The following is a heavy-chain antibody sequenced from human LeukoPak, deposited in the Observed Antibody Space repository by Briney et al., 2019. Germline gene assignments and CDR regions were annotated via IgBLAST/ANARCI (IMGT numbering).Heavy chain of an antibody. CDR1: GFTFSSYA. D-gene: IGHD3-10*01. J-gene: IGHJ3*02. Sequence: GGSLRLSCAASGFTFSSYAMHWVRQAPGKGLEWVSAISGSGGSTYYADSVKGRFTISRDNSKNTLYLQMNSLRAEDTAVYYCAKDYDYYGSGSYYNGDAFDIWGQGTMVTVSS. CDR2: ISGSGGST. CDR3: AKDYDYYGSGSYYNGDAFDI. V-gene: IGHV3-23*01.